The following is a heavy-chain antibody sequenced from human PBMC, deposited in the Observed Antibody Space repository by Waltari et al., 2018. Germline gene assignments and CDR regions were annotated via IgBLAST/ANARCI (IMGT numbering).Heavy chain of an antibody. V-gene: IGHV4-59*01. CDR1: GGSISSYY. Sequence: QVQLQESGPGLVKPSETLSLTCTVSGGSISSYYWNWIRQAPGKGLEWIGYIYYSGSTNYNPSLKSRVTILVDTSKNQFSLKLSSVTAADTAVYYCARAGGWHQYFQHWGQGTLVTVSS. CDR3: ARAGGWHQYFQH. D-gene: IGHD6-19*01. J-gene: IGHJ1*01. CDR2: IYYSGST.